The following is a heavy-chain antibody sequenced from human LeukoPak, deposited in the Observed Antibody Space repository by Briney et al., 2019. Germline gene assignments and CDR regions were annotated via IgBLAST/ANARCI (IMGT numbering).Heavy chain of an antibody. CDR1: GFSLNTY. D-gene: IGHD2-15*01. CDR3: AKDALLLRVSYLDS. J-gene: IGHJ5*01. V-gene: IGHV3-30*18. CDR2: TSYDGRRK. Sequence: PGGSLTLSCAASGFSLNTYDIGMHWVRQAPGKGLEWVAVTSYDGRRKFYADSVKGRFTISRDNSKNTLYLQMNSLRREDTAVYYCAKDALLLRVSYLDSWGQGTLVTVSS.